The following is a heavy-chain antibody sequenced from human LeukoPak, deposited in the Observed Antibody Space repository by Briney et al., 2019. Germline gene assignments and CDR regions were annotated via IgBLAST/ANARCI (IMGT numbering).Heavy chain of an antibody. Sequence: GGSLRLSCAASGFTLSSYAMSWVRQAPGKGLEWVSTISAGRGGTSYADSVKGRFTISRDNAKNSLYLQMNSLRAEDTAVYYCAELGITMIGGVWGKGTTVTISS. V-gene: IGHV3-23*01. J-gene: IGHJ6*03. CDR3: AELGITMIGGV. D-gene: IGHD3-10*02. CDR1: GFTLSSYA. CDR2: ISAGRGGT.